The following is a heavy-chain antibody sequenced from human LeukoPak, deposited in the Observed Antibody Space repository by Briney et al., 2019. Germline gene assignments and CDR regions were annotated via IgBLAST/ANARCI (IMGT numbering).Heavy chain of an antibody. CDR3: ARELTGAGNYYYYYMDV. J-gene: IGHJ6*03. V-gene: IGHV4-4*07. CDR1: GGSISNYY. CDR2: VSSSGST. Sequence: SETLSLTCTVSGGSISNYYWAWIRQPVGRELEWIGRVSSSGSTNYNPSLESRVTMSVDASKNQFSLQLNSVTPEDTAVYYCARELTGAGNYYYYYMDVWGKGTTVTVSS. D-gene: IGHD7-27*01.